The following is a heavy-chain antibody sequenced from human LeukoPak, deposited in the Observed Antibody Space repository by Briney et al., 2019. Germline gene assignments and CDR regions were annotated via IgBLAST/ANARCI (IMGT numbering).Heavy chain of an antibody. CDR3: ARPHTAMGPPNDY. CDR1: GGSISSSRYY. CDR2: IYYSGST. D-gene: IGHD5-18*01. Sequence: PSETLSLTCTVSGGSISSSRYYWGWIRQPPGKGLEWIGSIYYSGSTYYNPSLKSRVTISVDTSKNQFSLKLSSVTAADTAVYYCARPHTAMGPPNDYWGQGTLVTVSS. J-gene: IGHJ4*02. V-gene: IGHV4-39*01.